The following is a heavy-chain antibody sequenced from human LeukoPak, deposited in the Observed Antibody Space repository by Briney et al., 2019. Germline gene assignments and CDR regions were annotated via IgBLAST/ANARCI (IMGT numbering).Heavy chain of an antibody. CDR3: ARDNYYASSGYYYIDY. J-gene: IGHJ4*02. D-gene: IGHD3-22*01. CDR2: ISYDGSNK. V-gene: IGHV3-30-3*01. Sequence: PGGSLRLSCAASGFTFSYYAMHWVRQAPGKGLEWVAVISYDGSNKYYADSVKGRFTISRDNSKNTLYLQMNSLRAEDTAVYYCARDNYYASSGYYYIDYWGQGTLVTVSS. CDR1: GFTFSYYA.